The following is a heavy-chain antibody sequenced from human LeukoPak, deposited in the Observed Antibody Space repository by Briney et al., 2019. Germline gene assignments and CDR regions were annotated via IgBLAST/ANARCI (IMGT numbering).Heavy chain of an antibody. CDR2: ITSSNNYV. D-gene: IGHD2/OR15-2a*01. J-gene: IGHJ6*03. V-gene: IGHV3-21*01. Sequence: GGSLRLSCAASGFTFSSYSMNWVRQAPGKGLEWVSSITSSNNYVYYGDSVKGRFTISRDDAKNSLFLQMNSLRAEDTATYYCARGEFGDYYYFYMDVWGKGTTVTVSS. CDR3: ARGEFGDYYYFYMDV. CDR1: GFTFSSYS.